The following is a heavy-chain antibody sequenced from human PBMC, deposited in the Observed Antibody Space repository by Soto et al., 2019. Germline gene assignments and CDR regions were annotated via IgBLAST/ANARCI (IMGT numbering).Heavy chain of an antibody. Sequence: PSETLSLTCTVSGGSISSTDYYWGWIRQPPGKGLEWIGYIYYTGYTYYNPSLESRLTMSVDTSKNQFSLRRSSVTAAGTAMYYCARHAYGMDVWGRGSTVTVSS. J-gene: IGHJ6*02. CDR2: IYYTGYT. CDR3: ARHAYGMDV. V-gene: IGHV4-30-4*01. CDR1: GGSISSTDYY.